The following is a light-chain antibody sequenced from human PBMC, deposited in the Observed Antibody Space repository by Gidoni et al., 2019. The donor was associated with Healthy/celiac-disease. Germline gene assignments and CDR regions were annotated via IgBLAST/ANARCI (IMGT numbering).Light chain of an antibody. CDR3: KQRRNWPT. V-gene: IGKV3-11*01. Sequence: EIVLTQSPATLSLSPGERATLSCRASQSVSSYLAWYQQKHGQAPRLLIYDASNRATGIPARLSGSGSGTDFTLTISSREPEDFAVYDCKQRRNWPTVGQXTKVEIK. CDR2: DAS. CDR1: QSVSSY. J-gene: IGKJ1*01.